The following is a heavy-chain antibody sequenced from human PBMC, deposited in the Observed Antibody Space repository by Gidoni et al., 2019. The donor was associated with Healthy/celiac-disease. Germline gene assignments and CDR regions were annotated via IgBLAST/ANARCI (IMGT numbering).Heavy chain of an antibody. CDR3: AKARTAVVVPAAYDY. CDR1: GFTFDDYA. V-gene: IGHV3-9*01. J-gene: IGHJ4*02. Sequence: EVQLLASGGGWVQPGRSLRLSCAASGFTFDDYAMHWVRQAPGKGLEWVSGISWNSGSIGYADSVKGRFTISRDNAKNSLYLQMNSLRAEDTALYYCAKARTAVVVPAAYDYWGQGTLVTVSS. D-gene: IGHD2-2*01. CDR2: ISWNSGSI.